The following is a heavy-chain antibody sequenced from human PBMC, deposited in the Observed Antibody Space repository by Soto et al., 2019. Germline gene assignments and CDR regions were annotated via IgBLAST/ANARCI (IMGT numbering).Heavy chain of an antibody. V-gene: IGHV1-18*01. CDR3: ARDLYYSSGRYFDHDAFDI. CDR2: ISPHNDRT. CDR1: GYNFTSYG. Sequence: QVQLVQSGADVKKPGASVKVSCKASGYNFTSYGISWVRQAPGQGLEWMGWISPHNDRTKYARRFQDRDTMTTETPTSTVYMELGSLRSDDTAVYYCARDLYYSSGRYFDHDAFDIWGQGTVVTVSS. D-gene: IGHD6-19*01. J-gene: IGHJ3*02.